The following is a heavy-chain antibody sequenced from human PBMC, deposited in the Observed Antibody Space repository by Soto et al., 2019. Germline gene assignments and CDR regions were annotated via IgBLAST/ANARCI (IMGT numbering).Heavy chain of an antibody. J-gene: IGHJ4*02. D-gene: IGHD6-19*01. Sequence: GGSLRLSCAASGFTFSSYAMSWVRQAPGKGLEWVSAISGSGGSTYYADSVKGRFTITRDNSKNTLYLQMNSLRAEDTAVYYCAKRMYSSGWLGDFDYWGQGILVTVSS. V-gene: IGHV3-23*01. CDR3: AKRMYSSGWLGDFDY. CDR2: ISGSGGST. CDR1: GFTFSSYA.